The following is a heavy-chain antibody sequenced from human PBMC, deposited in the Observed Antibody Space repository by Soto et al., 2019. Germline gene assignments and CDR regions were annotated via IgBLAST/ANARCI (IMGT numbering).Heavy chain of an antibody. J-gene: IGHJ4*02. CDR3: ARVTRIAARPYIDY. CDR1: GGSFSGYY. D-gene: IGHD6-6*01. Sequence: PSETLSLTCAVYGGSFSGYYWSWIRQPPGKGLEWIGEINHSGSTNYNPSLKSRVTISVDTSKNRFSLKLSSVTAADTAVYYCARVTRIAARPYIDYWGQGTLVTVSS. V-gene: IGHV4-34*01. CDR2: INHSGST.